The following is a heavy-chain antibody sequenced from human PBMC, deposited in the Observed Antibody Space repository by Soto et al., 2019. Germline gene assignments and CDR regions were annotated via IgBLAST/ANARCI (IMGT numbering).Heavy chain of an antibody. J-gene: IGHJ4*02. V-gene: IGHV1-3*01. CDR3: ARGPPDSSGWYEFDY. CDR1: AYTFTSYA. CDR2: INAGNGNT. D-gene: IGHD6-19*01. Sequence: GASVKVSCKASAYTFTSYAMHWVRQAPGQRLEWMGWINAGNGNTKYSQNFQGRVTITRDTSASTAYMELSSLRSEDTAVYYCARGPPDSSGWYEFDYWGQGALGTVSS.